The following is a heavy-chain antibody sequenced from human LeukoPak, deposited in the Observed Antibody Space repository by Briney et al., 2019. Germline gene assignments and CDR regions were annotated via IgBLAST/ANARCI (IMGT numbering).Heavy chain of an antibody. D-gene: IGHD5/OR15-5a*01. CDR3: ATSSVTHTRDP. CDR2: INPSTGAR. CDR1: GSAFSDIY. Sequence: ASVKVSCKASGSAFSDIYFNWVRQAPGQGLEWMGWINPSTGARIYSQKFEGRISMDTSMDTSFNTVCMELGILTTDDTAVYYCATSSVTHTRDPWGQGTLVTVSS. J-gene: IGHJ5*02. V-gene: IGHV1-2*02.